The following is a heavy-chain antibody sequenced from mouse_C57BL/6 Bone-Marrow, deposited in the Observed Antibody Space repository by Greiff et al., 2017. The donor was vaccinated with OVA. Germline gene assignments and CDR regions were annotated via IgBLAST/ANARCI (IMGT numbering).Heavy chain of an antibody. CDR1: GYTFTSYG. Sequence: QVQLKQSGAELARPGASVKLSCKASGYTFTSYGISWVKQRTGQGLEWIGEIYPRSGITYYNEKFKGKATLTADNSSSTAYMELRSLTSEDSAVYFCARPATTYHSRGYAMDYWGQGTSGTVSS. J-gene: IGHJ4*01. CDR2: IYPRSGIT. D-gene: IGHD2-5*01. CDR3: ARPATTYHSRGYAMDY. V-gene: IGHV1-81*01.